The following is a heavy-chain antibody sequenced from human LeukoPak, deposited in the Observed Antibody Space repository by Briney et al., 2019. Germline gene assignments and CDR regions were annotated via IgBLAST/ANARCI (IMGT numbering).Heavy chain of an antibody. Sequence: PGGSLRLSCAASGFTLSTYEINWVRQAPGKGLEWLSHISTSGSSIHYADSVKGRFTISRDNAKNSLYLQMNSLRVEDTAVYYCARDATTELGTVYMDVWGKGTTVTISS. CDR3: ARDATTELGTVYMDV. V-gene: IGHV3-48*03. D-gene: IGHD4-17*01. CDR1: GFTLSTYE. J-gene: IGHJ6*03. CDR2: ISTSGSSI.